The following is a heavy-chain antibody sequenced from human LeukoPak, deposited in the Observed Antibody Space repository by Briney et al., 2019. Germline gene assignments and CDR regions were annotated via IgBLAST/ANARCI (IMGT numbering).Heavy chain of an antibody. CDR3: ARDRAGFFDD. V-gene: IGHV4-4*07. CDR1: GDTISGFS. Sequence: SETLSLTCTVSGDTISGFSWSWIRQPAGKGLEWIGRIYSSGSTNYSPPLRSRVTMSVDTKNQFSPKVNSVTAADTAVYYCARDRAGFFDDWGQGTLVTVSS. D-gene: IGHD6-13*01. CDR2: IYSSGST. J-gene: IGHJ4*02.